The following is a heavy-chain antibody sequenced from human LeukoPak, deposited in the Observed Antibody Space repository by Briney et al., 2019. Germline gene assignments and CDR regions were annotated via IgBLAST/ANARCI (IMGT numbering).Heavy chain of an antibody. J-gene: IGHJ4*02. V-gene: IGHV3-20*04. CDR3: ARDLSATWYSLGY. D-gene: IGHD2-21*02. CDR2: IDWSGAAS. CDR1: GLSDADYG. Sequence: GGSLRLSCVGAGLSDADYGMSWVRQVPGKGLGWVSGIDWSGAASEYADSVKGRFTISRDNAKNSLYLQMNTLRPEDTGVYYCARDLSATWYSLGYWGQGTLVTVSS.